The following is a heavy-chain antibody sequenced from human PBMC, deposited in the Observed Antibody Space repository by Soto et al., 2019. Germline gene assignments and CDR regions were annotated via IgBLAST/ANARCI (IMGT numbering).Heavy chain of an antibody. CDR3: AKSTQQGNYGEYGPGFDY. Sequence: GGSLRLSCAASGFTFSSYAMSWVRQAPGKGLEWVSAISGSGGSTYYADSVKGRFTMSRDNSKNTLYLQMNSLRVEDTAVYYYAKSTQQGNYGEYGPGFDYWGQGTPVIVS. J-gene: IGHJ4*02. CDR2: ISGSGGST. V-gene: IGHV3-23*01. CDR1: GFTFSSYA. D-gene: IGHD4-17*01.